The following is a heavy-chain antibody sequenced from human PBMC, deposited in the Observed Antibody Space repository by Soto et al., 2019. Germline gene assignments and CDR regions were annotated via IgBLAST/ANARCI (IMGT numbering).Heavy chain of an antibody. J-gene: IGHJ4*02. D-gene: IGHD5-12*01. Sequence: GGSLRLSCSASGFTFSSYAMHWVRQAPGKGLEYVSAISSNGGSTYYADSVKGRFTITRDNSKNTLYLQMSSLRAEDTAVYYCVKELRGYSGSSRTYFDYWGQGTLVTVSS. CDR2: ISSNGGST. CDR1: GFTFSSYA. CDR3: VKELRGYSGSSRTYFDY. V-gene: IGHV3-64D*08.